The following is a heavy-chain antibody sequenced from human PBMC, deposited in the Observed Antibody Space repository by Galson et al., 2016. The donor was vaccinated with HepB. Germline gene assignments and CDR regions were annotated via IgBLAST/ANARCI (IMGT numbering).Heavy chain of an antibody. CDR3: VKESQLGSNSYGPRSDY. CDR2: VTWNGSP. CDR1: GFTFEDYT. V-gene: IGHV3-43*01. D-gene: IGHD5-18*01. J-gene: IGHJ4*02. Sequence: SLRLSCATSGFTFEDYTMHWVRQPPGKGLEWVSLVTWNGSPYYADSVKGRFTISRDNNKNSLYLQMNSLRFEDAAFYYCVKESQLGSNSYGPRSDYWGQGTLVTVSS.